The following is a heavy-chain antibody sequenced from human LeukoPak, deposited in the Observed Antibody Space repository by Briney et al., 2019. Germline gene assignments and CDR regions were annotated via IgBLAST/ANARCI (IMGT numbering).Heavy chain of an antibody. CDR1: GYTFTSYD. D-gene: IGHD2-2*01. CDR3: ARGNGVPAASFPFDP. Sequence: ASVKVSCKASGYTFTSYDINWVRQATGQGLEWMGWMNPNSGNTGYAQKFQGRVTTTRNTSISTAYMELSSLRSEDTAVYYCARGNGVPAASFPFDPWGQGTLVTVSS. J-gene: IGHJ5*02. V-gene: IGHV1-8*01. CDR2: MNPNSGNT.